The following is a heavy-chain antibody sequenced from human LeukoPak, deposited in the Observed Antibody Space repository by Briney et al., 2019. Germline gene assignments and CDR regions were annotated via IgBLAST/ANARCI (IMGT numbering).Heavy chain of an antibody. D-gene: IGHD6-19*01. J-gene: IGHJ4*02. CDR1: GGSFSDYY. Sequence: KSSETLSLTCAVYGGSFSDYYWSWIRQVPGKGLEWIGEVNHSGSTNYNSSLNSRVTISLDTSQNQFSLKLNSVTAADTAVYYCATVASGWYPDYWGQGALVTVAS. V-gene: IGHV4-34*01. CDR2: VNHSGST. CDR3: ATVASGWYPDY.